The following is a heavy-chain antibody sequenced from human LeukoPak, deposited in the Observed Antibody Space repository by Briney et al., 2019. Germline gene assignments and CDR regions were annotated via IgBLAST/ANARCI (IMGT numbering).Heavy chain of an antibody. CDR2: ISAYNGNT. D-gene: IGHD5-18*01. Sequence: ASVKVSCKASGYTFTSYGISWVRQAPGQGLEWMGWISAYNGNTNYAQKLQGRVTMTTDTSTSTAYMELRSLRSDDTAVYYCARDKGGYSYGSPHYWGKGTTVTVSS. J-gene: IGHJ6*04. CDR3: ARDKGGYSYGSPHY. V-gene: IGHV1-18*01. CDR1: GYTFTSYG.